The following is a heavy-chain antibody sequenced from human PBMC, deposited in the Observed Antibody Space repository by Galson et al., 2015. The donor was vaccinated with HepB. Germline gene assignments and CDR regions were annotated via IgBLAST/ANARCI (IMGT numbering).Heavy chain of an antibody. J-gene: IGHJ4*02. CDR3: VVTSSLRRVDY. CDR2: INHSGST. CDR1: GGSFSGYY. Sequence: QVQLQESGPGLVKPSETLSLTCAVYGGSFSGYYWSWIRQPPGKGLEWIGEINHSGSTNYNPSLKSRVTISVDTSKNQFSLKLSSVTAADTAVYYCVVTSSLRRVDYWGQGTLVTVSS. D-gene: IGHD5-18*01. V-gene: IGHV4-34*01.